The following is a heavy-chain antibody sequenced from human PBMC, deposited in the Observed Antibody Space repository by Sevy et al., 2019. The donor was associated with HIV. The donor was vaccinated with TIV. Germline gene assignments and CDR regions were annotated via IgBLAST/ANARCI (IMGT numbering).Heavy chain of an antibody. CDR3: ASGLTYSSSSNWFDP. D-gene: IGHD6-6*01. CDR1: GYTFTSYD. CDR2: MNPNSGNT. V-gene: IGHV1-8*01. J-gene: IGHJ5*02. Sequence: ASVKVSCKASGYTFTSYDINWVRQATGQGLEWMGWMNPNSGNTGYAQKFQGRVTMTRNTSISTAYMELSSLRAEDTAVYYCASGLTYSSSSNWFDPWGQGTLVTVSS.